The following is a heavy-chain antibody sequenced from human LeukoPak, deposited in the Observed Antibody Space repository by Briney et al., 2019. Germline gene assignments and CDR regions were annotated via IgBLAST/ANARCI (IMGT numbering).Heavy chain of an antibody. CDR1: GFTFSSYA. J-gene: IGHJ4*02. V-gene: IGHV3-23*01. D-gene: IGHD3-22*01. CDR2: ISGTGGRT. CDR3: ARALYDSSGYYSHFDY. Sequence: GGSLRLSCAASGFTFSSYAMNWVRQAPGKGLEWVSVISGTGGRTYYADSVKGRFTISRDNAKKSLYLQMNSLRAEDTAVYYCARALYDSSGYYSHFDYWGQGTLVTVSS.